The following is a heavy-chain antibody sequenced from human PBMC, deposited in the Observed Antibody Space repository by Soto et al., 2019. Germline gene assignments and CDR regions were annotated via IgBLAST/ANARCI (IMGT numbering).Heavy chain of an antibody. CDR1: GYTLTSQT. D-gene: IGHD1-26*01. CDR2: INTGTGNT. Sequence: SLKGSCKGSGYTLTSQTGYWVGQAPGQSLEWMGWINTGTGNTRYSQQFQGRVTITRDMSARTAYMELSNLRFEDTAVYYCARVGHWGQGTLVTVSS. CDR3: ARVGH. V-gene: IGHV1-3*04. J-gene: IGHJ4*02.